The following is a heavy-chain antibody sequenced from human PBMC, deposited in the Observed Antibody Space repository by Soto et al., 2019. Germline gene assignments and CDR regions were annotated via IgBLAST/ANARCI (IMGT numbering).Heavy chain of an antibody. D-gene: IGHD3-16*02. V-gene: IGHV2-5*02. Sequence: QITWTESGPTLVKPTQTLTLTCTFSGCSLSSSRVGVAWIRQPPGKAGEWLAVIYWDGDKRYSPSLRSRLTITKDTAKNQVVLTMTNVDPVDTATYFCAHVMITYGGVVADDAFVFWGQGTMVTISS. CDR2: IYWDGDK. CDR1: GCSLSSSRVG. CDR3: AHVMITYGGVVADDAFVF. J-gene: IGHJ3*01.